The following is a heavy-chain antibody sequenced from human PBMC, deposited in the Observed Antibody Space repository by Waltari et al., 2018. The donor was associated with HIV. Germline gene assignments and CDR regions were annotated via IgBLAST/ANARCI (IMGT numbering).Heavy chain of an antibody. CDR3: ARDVQGYCAGERCFYGMDV. CDR2: VWQDGSNK. D-gene: IGHD2-8*02. V-gene: IGHV3-33*01. Sequence: QVQLVESGGGVVQPGRSLRLSCAASGFTVRNYGIHWVRQAPGKGLEWVAVVWQDGSNKYYGDSVKGRFTISRDNSKNTLELQMNSLRAEDTAVYYCARDVQGYCAGERCFYGMDVWGQGTTVTVSS. J-gene: IGHJ6*02. CDR1: GFTVRNYG.